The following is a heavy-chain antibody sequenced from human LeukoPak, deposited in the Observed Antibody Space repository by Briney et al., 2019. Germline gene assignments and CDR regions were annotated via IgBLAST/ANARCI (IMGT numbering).Heavy chain of an antibody. D-gene: IGHD6-19*01. V-gene: IGHV4-31*03. J-gene: IGHJ4*02. Sequence: SETLSLTCTVSGGSISSGGYYWSWIRQHPGKGLEWIGYIYYSGSTYYNPSLKSRVTISVDTSKNQFSLKLSSVTAADTAVYYCASLSVGSGWYDYWGQGTLVTVSS. CDR1: GGSISSGGYY. CDR2: IYYSGST. CDR3: ASLSVGSGWYDY.